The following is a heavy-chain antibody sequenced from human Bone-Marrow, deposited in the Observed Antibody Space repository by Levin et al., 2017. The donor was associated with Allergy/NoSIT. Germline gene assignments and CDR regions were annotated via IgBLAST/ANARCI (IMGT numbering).Heavy chain of an antibody. V-gene: IGHV3-23*01. CDR3: AKEGYCTNSVCYDAFDI. D-gene: IGHD2-8*01. CDR2: ISGSGGTT. CDR1: EFTFNDYD. J-gene: IGHJ3*02. Sequence: GESLKISCAASEFTFNDYDMSWVRQAPGKGLEWVSTISGSGGTTYYADSVKGRFTISRDNSKNTMFLQMNSLRAEDTAVYYCAKEGYCTNSVCYDAFDIWGRGTLVTVSS.